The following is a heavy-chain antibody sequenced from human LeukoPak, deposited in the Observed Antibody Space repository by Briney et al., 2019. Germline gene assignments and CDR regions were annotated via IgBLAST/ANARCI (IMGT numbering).Heavy chain of an antibody. CDR3: ARDSPDRYSSGYLYYFDY. D-gene: IGHD3-22*01. CDR1: GYTFSSYG. Sequence: ASVKVSCMASGYTFSSYGISWVRQAPGQGLEWMGWISAYNGNTNYVQKLQGRVTMTTDTSTSTAYMELRSLRSDDTAVYYCARDSPDRYSSGYLYYFDYWGQGTLVTVSS. CDR2: ISAYNGNT. J-gene: IGHJ4*02. V-gene: IGHV1-18*01.